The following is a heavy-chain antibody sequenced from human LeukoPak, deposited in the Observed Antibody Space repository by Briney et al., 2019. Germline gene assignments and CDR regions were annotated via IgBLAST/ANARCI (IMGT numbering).Heavy chain of an antibody. Sequence: PGGSLRLSCAASGFTFDDYAMHWVRQAPGKGLEWVSGISWNSGSIGYADSVKGRFTISRDNAKNSLYLQMNSLRAEDTALYYCAKGMGSTTYYYDSSGYAYAFDIWGQGTMVTVSS. V-gene: IGHV3-9*01. J-gene: IGHJ3*02. D-gene: IGHD3-22*01. CDR3: AKGMGSTTYYYDSSGYAYAFDI. CDR2: ISWNSGSI. CDR1: GFTFDDYA.